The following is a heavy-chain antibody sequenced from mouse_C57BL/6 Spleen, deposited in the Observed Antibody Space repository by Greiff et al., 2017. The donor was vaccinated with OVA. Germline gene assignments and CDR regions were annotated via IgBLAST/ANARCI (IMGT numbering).Heavy chain of an antibody. CDR3: ARYDYGYYAMDY. Sequence: VQLQQSGPELVKPGASVKISCKASGYAFSSSWMNWVKQRPGKGLEWIGRIYPGDGDTNYNEKFKGKATLTADKSSSTAYMQLSSLTSEDAAVYFCARYDYGYYAMDYWGQGTSVTVSS. D-gene: IGHD2-4*01. CDR2: IYPGDGDT. J-gene: IGHJ4*01. V-gene: IGHV1-82*01. CDR1: GYAFSSSW.